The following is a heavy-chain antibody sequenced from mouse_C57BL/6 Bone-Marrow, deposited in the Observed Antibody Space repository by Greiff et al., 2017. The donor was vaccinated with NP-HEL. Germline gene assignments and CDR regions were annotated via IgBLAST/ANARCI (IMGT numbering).Heavy chain of an antibody. V-gene: IGHV7-3*01. Sequence: EVKLMESGGGLVQPGGSLSLSCAASGFTFTDYYMSWVRQPPGKALEWLGFIRNKANGYTIEYSASVKGRFTISRDNSQSILYLQMNALRAEDSATYYCARSIYYDYADDPFYAMDYWGQGTSVTVSS. J-gene: IGHJ4*01. CDR3: ARSIYYDYADDPFYAMDY. CDR1: GFTFTDYY. CDR2: IRNKANGYTI. D-gene: IGHD2-4*01.